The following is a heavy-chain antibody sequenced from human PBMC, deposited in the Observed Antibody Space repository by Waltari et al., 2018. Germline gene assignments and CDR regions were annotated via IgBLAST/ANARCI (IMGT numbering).Heavy chain of an antibody. CDR2: IYTSGST. Sequence: QVQLQESGPGLVKPSQTLSLTCTVSGGSISRGSYYWRWIRQPAGKGLEWIGYIYTSGSTNYNPSLKSRVTISVDTSKNQFSLKLSSVTAADTAVYYCARCYDSACFDYWGQGTLVTVSS. V-gene: IGHV4-61*09. J-gene: IGHJ4*02. D-gene: IGHD3-22*01. CDR3: ARCYDSACFDY. CDR1: GGSISRGSYY.